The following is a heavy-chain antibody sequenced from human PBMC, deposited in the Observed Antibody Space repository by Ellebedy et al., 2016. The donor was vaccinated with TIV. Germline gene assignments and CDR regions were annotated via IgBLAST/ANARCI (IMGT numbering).Heavy chain of an antibody. CDR1: GFTFSSYA. Sequence: GESLKISCSASGFTFSSYAMHWVRQAPGKGLEYVSAISSNGGSTYYADSVKGRFTISRDNSKNTLYLQMSSLRAEDTAVYYCAYGSGSYLAYWGQGTLVTVSS. CDR3: AYGSGSYLAY. J-gene: IGHJ4*02. D-gene: IGHD3-10*01. V-gene: IGHV3-64D*06. CDR2: ISSNGGST.